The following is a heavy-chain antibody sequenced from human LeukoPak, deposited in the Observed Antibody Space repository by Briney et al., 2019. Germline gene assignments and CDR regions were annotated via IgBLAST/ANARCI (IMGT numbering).Heavy chain of an antibody. CDR2: IYSGGST. V-gene: IGHV3-53*01. D-gene: IGHD3-10*01. CDR1: GFTVSSNY. Sequence: GGSLRLSCAASGFTVSSNYMSWVRQAPGKGLEWVSVIYSGGSTYYADSVKGRFTISRDNSKSTLYLQMNSLRAEDTAVYYCARGPYGSGSHYDYWGQGTLVTVSS. J-gene: IGHJ4*02. CDR3: ARGPYGSGSHYDY.